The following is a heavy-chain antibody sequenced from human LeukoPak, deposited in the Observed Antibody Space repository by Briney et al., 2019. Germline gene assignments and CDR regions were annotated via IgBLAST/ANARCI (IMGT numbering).Heavy chain of an antibody. CDR1: GGSFSGYY. CDR3: ARQRSPYYYDSSGYYRYFDY. CDR2: INHSGST. V-gene: IGHV4-34*01. J-gene: IGHJ4*02. Sequence: PSETLSLTCAVYGGSFSGYYWSWIRQPPGKGLEWIGEINHSGSTNYNPSLKSRVTISVDTSKNQFSLKLSSVTAADTAVYYCARQRSPYYYDSSGYYRYFDYWGQGTLVTVSS. D-gene: IGHD3-22*01.